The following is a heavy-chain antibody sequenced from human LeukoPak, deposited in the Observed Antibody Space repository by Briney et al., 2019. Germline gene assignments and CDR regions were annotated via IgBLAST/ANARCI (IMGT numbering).Heavy chain of an antibody. CDR1: GFTFASNW. V-gene: IGHV3-7*01. Sequence: RGSLRLSCAAAGFTFASNWMSWVRQAPEDWLEWVANIKQDGSEKYYRDSVEGRFTISRDTAKSSLCLQTDCGRTKDTARYYCARDQNYYGSGSPDTNWFDPWGQGTLVTVSS. CDR2: IKQDGSEK. CDR3: ARDQNYYGSGSPDTNWFDP. J-gene: IGHJ5*02. D-gene: IGHD3-10*01.